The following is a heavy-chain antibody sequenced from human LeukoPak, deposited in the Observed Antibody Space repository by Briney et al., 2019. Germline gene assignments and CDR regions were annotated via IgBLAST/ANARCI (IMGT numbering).Heavy chain of an antibody. CDR2: IYSSGST. CDR1: GGSISSYY. D-gene: IGHD3-10*01. Sequence: SETLSLTCTVSGGSISSYYWSWIRQPPGKTLEWIGSIYSSGSTYYNPSLKSRVIIIIDTPKNHFSLTLSSVTAADTAVYYCARSDGYGLVGIWGQGTMVTVSS. J-gene: IGHJ3*02. V-gene: IGHV4-59*12. CDR3: ARSDGYGLVGI.